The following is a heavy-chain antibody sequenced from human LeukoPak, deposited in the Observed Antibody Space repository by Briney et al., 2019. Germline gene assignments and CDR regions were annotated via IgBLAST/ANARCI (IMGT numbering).Heavy chain of an antibody. CDR3: ASSIAVAGTVYFQH. V-gene: IGHV3-7*01. D-gene: IGHD6-19*01. J-gene: IGHJ1*01. CDR2: IKQDGSEK. Sequence: GGCLRLSCAASAFTLSSNWMSWDRQAPGKGLEWVATIKQDGSEKYYVQTLKGRFTISRDNAKNSLYLQMSSLRSEDTAVYYCASSIAVAGTVYFQHWGQGTLVTVSS. CDR1: AFTLSSNW.